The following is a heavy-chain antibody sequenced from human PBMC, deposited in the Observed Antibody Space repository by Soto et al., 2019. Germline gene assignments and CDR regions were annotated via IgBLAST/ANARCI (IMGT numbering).Heavy chain of an antibody. Sequence: SETLSLTCTVTGDSISSRSYYWGWIRQPPWKGLEWIGSIYYSGSTYNNPSLRSRVSMSIDTSKDQFSLKLKSVTAADTALYFCARQRTSVVTQAYFDVWGPGXLVTVSS. V-gene: IGHV4-39*01. CDR1: GDSISSRSYY. CDR2: IYYSGST. CDR3: ARQRTSVVTQAYFDV. J-gene: IGHJ4*02. D-gene: IGHD2-21*02.